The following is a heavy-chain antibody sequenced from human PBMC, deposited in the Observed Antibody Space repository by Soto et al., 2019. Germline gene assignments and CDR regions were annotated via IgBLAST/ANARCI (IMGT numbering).Heavy chain of an antibody. J-gene: IGHJ6*02. CDR2: IKDDGSEK. D-gene: IGHD6-19*01. V-gene: IGHV3-7*05. CDR1: EFTFNTYW. CDR3: ARDWGTPGRGSAVGYYYHYGMDV. Sequence: EVQLVESGGGLVQPGGSLRLSCLASEFTFNTYWMNWVRQAPGRGLEWVANIKDDGSEKNYVDSVKGRFTISRDNAKNSLYLKMNSLRGEDTAMYFCARDWGTPGRGSAVGYYYHYGMDVWGQGTTVTVSS.